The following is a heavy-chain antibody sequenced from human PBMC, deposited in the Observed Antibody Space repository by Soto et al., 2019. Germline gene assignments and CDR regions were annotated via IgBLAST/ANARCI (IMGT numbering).Heavy chain of an antibody. D-gene: IGHD5-12*01. J-gene: IGHJ5*02. V-gene: IGHV1-8*01. CDR3: ARVDVDGYNYRDWFDP. CDR1: GYTFTSYD. CDR2: MNPNSGNT. Sequence: QVQLVQSGAEVKKPGASVKVSCKASGYTFTSYDINWVRQATGQGLEWMGWMNPNSGNTGYAQKFQGRVTMTRNTSISTAYMELSSLISEDTALYYCARVDVDGYNYRDWFDPWGQGTLVTVSS.